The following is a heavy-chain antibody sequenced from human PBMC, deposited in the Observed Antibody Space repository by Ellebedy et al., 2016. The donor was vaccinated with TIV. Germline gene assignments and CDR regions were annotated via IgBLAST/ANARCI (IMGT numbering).Heavy chain of an antibody. CDR1: GYTFTDYD. Sequence: AASVKVSCKASGYTFTDYDINWVRQATGQGLEYLGWMKPGSGNTGYAQKFEGRVTMTRNTSTSTAYMELSSLRSDDTAVYYCVVGLFHPWGQGTPVSVSS. J-gene: IGHJ5*02. CDR3: VVGLFHP. CDR2: MKPGSGNT. V-gene: IGHV1-8*01. D-gene: IGHD3/OR15-3a*01.